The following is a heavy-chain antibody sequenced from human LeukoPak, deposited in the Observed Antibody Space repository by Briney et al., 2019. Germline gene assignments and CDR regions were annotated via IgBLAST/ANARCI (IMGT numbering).Heavy chain of an antibody. CDR2: ITSSSSTK. J-gene: IGHJ3*01. CDR1: AFTFSSYS. CDR3: ARETNFAFDF. V-gene: IGHV3-48*02. Sequence: GGSLRLSCAASAFTFSSYSMNWVRQAPGKGLEWVSHITSSSSTKTYAESVKGRFTISRDNAMNSLYLQTNSLRDEDTAVYYCARETNFAFDFWGQGTMVTVSS. D-gene: IGHD1-1*01.